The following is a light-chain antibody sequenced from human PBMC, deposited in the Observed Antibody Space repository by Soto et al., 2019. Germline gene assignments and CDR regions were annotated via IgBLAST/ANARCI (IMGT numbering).Light chain of an antibody. CDR2: DAS. CDR1: QSISSW. J-gene: IGKJ1*01. V-gene: IGKV1-5*01. Sequence: DIQMTQCPSTLSASVGDRVTITCRASQSISSWLAWYQQKPGKAPKLLIYDASSLESGVPSRCSGSGSGTEFTLTIRSLPPDDFATYYCQQYNSYSTFGQETKVDIK. CDR3: QQYNSYST.